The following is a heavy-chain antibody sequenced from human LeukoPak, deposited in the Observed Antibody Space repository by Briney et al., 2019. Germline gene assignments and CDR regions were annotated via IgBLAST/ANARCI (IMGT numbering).Heavy chain of an antibody. CDR1: GGSISSYY. J-gene: IGHJ6*02. CDR2: IYYSGST. CDR3: ARHPSILTSYYATYYYGMDV. Sequence: ASETLSLTCTVSGGSISSYYWSWIRQPPGKGLEWIGYIYYSGSTNYNPSLKSRVTISVDTSKNQFSLKLSSVTAADTAVYYCARHPSILTSYYATYYYGMDVWGQGTTVTVSS. D-gene: IGHD3-9*01. V-gene: IGHV4-59*01.